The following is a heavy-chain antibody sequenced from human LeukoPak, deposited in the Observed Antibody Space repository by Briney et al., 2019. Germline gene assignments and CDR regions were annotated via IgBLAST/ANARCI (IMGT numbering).Heavy chain of an antibody. D-gene: IGHD5-18*01. CDR2: IRYDGSNK. Sequence: PGGSLRLSCAASGFTFSSYGMHWVRQAPGKGLEWVAFIRYDGSNKYYADSVKGRFTISRDNSKNTLYLQMNSLRAEDTAVYYCAKAPGYSYGPSDYWGQGTLVTVSS. CDR1: GFTFSSYG. V-gene: IGHV3-30*02. CDR3: AKAPGYSYGPSDY. J-gene: IGHJ4*02.